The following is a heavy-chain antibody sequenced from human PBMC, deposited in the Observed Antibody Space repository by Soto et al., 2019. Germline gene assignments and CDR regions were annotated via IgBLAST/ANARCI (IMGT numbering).Heavy chain of an antibody. Sequence: QLQLQESGPGLVKPSENLSLTCTVTGASVTSSTYYWGWISQPPGKGLEWIGSIYYSGSTYYNPSLRSRVTITVDTSKNQVSLKLTSVTAADTAVYYCANDYGDYKSYYAMDVWGQGTTVTVSS. CDR1: GASVTSSTYY. CDR3: ANDYGDYKSYYAMDV. CDR2: IYYSGST. D-gene: IGHD4-17*01. J-gene: IGHJ6*02. V-gene: IGHV4-39*01.